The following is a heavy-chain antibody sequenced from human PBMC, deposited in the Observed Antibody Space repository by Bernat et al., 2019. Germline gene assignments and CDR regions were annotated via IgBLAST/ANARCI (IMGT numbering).Heavy chain of an antibody. J-gene: IGHJ4*02. CDR2: ISGSDGSR. D-gene: IGHD4/OR15-4a*01. Sequence: EVQLLESGGGLVQPGGSLRLSCVASGFTFSNYAMSWVRQAPGKGLAWVSAISGSDGSRKYADSVKGRFTISRQISMNTLYLEMNSLRADDTAVYYCAKGKTTVPTGFDYWGQGTLVTVSS. CDR1: GFTFSNYA. V-gene: IGHV3-23*01. CDR3: AKGKTTVPTGFDY.